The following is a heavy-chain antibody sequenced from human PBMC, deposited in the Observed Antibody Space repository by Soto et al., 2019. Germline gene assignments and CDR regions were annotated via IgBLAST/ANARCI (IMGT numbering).Heavy chain of an antibody. CDR3: ERFRRNYFDY. CDR2: INYVGRTS. Sequence: PSETLSLTCTVSGDSMSGFYWSWIRQTPGKGLEWIGYINYVGRTSYYSPSLQSRVTISLDSSKNQFSLILSSVTAADTAVFFCERFRRNYFDYWGQGTQVTVSS. CDR1: GDSMSGFY. V-gene: IGHV4-59*01. D-gene: IGHD3-10*01. J-gene: IGHJ4*02.